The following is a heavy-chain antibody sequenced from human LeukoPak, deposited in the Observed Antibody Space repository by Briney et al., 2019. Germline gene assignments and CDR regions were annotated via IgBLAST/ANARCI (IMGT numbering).Heavy chain of an antibody. V-gene: IGHV4-38-2*02. CDR2: IYHSGST. CDR1: GDSISSSNW. D-gene: IGHD2-15*01. CDR3: AREVYCSGGSCHINWFDP. Sequence: PSETLSLTCTVDGDSISSSNWWSWVRQPPGKGLEWIGSIYHSGSTYYNPSLKSRVTISVDTSKNQFSLKLSSVTAADTAVYYCAREVYCSGGSCHINWFDPWGQGTLVTVSS. J-gene: IGHJ5*02.